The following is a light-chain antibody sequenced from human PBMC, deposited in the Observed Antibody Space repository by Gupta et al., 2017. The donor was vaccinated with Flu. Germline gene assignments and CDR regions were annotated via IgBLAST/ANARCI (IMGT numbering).Light chain of an antibody. V-gene: IGLV3-21*02. CDR2: DDS. CDR3: QVWDSSSVV. J-gene: IGLJ2*01. CDR1: NIGSKS. Sequence: SYVLTQPPSVSVAPGQTARITCGGNNIGSKSVHWYQQKPGQAPVLVVYDDSDRPSGIPGRFSGSNSGNTATLTISRVEAGDEDDYYCQVWDSSSVVFGGGTKLTVL.